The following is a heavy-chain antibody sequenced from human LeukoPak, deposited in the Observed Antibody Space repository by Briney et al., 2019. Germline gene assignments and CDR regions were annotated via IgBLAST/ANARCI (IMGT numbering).Heavy chain of an antibody. D-gene: IGHD3-16*02. Sequence: GSLRLSCAASGFTFSDYNMRWIRQAPGKGLEWIGSIYDSGSTYYNPSLKSRVTISVDTSKNQFSLKLSSVTAADTAVYYCARSVHYDYVWGSYRPDRIDAFDIWGQGTMVTVSS. V-gene: IGHV4-38-2*01. CDR2: IYDSGST. J-gene: IGHJ3*02. CDR3: ARSVHYDYVWGSYRPDRIDAFDI. CDR1: GFTFSDYN.